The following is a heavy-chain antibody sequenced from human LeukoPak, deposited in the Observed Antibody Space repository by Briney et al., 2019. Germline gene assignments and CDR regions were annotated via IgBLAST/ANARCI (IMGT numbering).Heavy chain of an antibody. CDR1: GYTFTSYG. D-gene: IGHD6-13*01. CDR2: INPNSGGT. Sequence: GASVKVSCKASGYTFTSYGISRVRQAPGQGLEWMGWINPNSGGTNYAQKFQGRVTMTRDTSISTAYMELSRLRSDDTAVYYCARCPRGAAAGNDYWGQGTLVTVSS. CDR3: ARCPRGAAAGNDY. V-gene: IGHV1-2*02. J-gene: IGHJ4*02.